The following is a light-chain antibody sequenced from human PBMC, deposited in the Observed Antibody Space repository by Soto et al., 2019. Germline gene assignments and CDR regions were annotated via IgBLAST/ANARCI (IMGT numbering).Light chain of an antibody. CDR3: CSYAGNYFWV. Sequence: QSALTQPRSVSGSPGQSVTISCTGTSSDFGGYNYVSWYQQAPGKAPKLMIYDVTQRPSGVPDRFSGSKSGNTASLTISGLQAEDEADYFCCSYAGNYFWVFGGGTKVTVL. V-gene: IGLV2-11*01. CDR2: DVT. CDR1: SSDFGGYNY. J-gene: IGLJ3*02.